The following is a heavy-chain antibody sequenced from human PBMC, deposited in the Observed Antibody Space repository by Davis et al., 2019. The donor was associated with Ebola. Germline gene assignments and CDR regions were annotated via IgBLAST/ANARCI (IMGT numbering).Heavy chain of an antibody. D-gene: IGHD2-2*02. Sequence: PGGSLRLSCAASGFTFSTYSMTWVRQAPGRGLEWVSYISGSSRYIYDAESVKGRFTISRDNAKNSLYLQMNSLRDEDTAVNYCAGSGALYTTASHFDSWGQGTLVTVSS. CDR3: AGSGALYTTASHFDS. CDR2: ISGSSRYI. V-gene: IGHV3-21*01. CDR1: GFTFSTYS. J-gene: IGHJ4*02.